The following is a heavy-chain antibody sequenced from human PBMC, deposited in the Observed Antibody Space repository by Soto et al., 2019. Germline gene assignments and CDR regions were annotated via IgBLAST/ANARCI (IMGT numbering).Heavy chain of an antibody. CDR2: IKQDGSEK. CDR1: GFTFSSYW. V-gene: IGHV3-7*01. Sequence: EVQLVESGGGLVQPGGSLRLSCAASGFTFSSYWMSWVRQAPGKGLEWVANIKQDGSEKYYVDSVKGRFTISRDNAKNSLYLQMTSLRAADTAVYYCARLRTPFKYYFDYWGQGTLVTVSS. CDR3: ARLRTPFKYYFDY. J-gene: IGHJ4*02.